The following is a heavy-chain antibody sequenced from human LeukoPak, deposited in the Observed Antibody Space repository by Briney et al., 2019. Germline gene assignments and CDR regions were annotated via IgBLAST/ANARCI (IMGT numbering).Heavy chain of an antibody. CDR1: GFTFRHYG. V-gene: IGHV3-33*06. D-gene: IGHD4-11*01. CDR3: AKDAQRGFDYSNSLEN. Sequence: GGSLRLSCAAAGFTFRHYGMHWVRQAPGKGLECVAVIWSDGTNQYYADSVKGRFTISRDDSGNTVYLQMNSLRPEDTAVYYCAKDAQRGFDYSNSLENWGQGTPVTVST. CDR2: IWSDGTNQ. J-gene: IGHJ4*02.